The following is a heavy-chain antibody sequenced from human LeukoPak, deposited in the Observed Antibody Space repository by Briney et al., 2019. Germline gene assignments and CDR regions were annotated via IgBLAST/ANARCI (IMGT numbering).Heavy chain of an antibody. Sequence: GGSLRLSCTASGFTFSSYWMHWVRQAPGKGLVWVSRINFDGSSTNYADSVKGRFTISRDNAKDTLYLQINSLRAEDTAVYYCARCAQDYNCWSAYRNWLDPWGQGTLVTVSS. CDR1: GFTFSSYW. D-gene: IGHD3-3*01. J-gene: IGHJ5*02. CDR3: ARCAQDYNCWSAYRNWLDP. CDR2: INFDGSST. V-gene: IGHV3-74*01.